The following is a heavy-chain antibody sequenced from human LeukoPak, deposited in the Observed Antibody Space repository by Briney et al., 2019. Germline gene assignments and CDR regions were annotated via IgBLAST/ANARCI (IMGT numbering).Heavy chain of an antibody. Sequence: SETLSLTCTASGGSISSYYWSWIRQPPGKGLEWIGYIYYSGSTNYNPSLKSRVTISVDTSKNQFSLKLSSVTAADTAVYYCARVYRSRITIFGVVIIPSWFDPWGQGTLVTVSS. CDR1: GGSISSYY. J-gene: IGHJ5*02. CDR2: IYYSGST. V-gene: IGHV4-59*01. CDR3: ARVYRSRITIFGVVIIPSWFDP. D-gene: IGHD3-3*01.